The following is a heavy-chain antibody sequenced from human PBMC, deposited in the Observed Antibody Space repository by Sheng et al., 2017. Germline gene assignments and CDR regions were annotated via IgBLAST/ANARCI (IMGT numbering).Heavy chain of an antibody. CDR2: IYTSGIT. J-gene: IGHJ4*02. Sequence: QVQLQESGPGLVKPSETLSLTCTVSGGSISGYFWTWIRQPAGKGLEWIGRIYTSGITNYNPSLKSRVTMSVDTSKNQFSLKLTSVTAADTAVYYCARDSSGSGRPLDFWGQGTLVTVSS. D-gene: IGHD1-26*01. V-gene: IGHV4-4*07. CDR3: ARDSSGSGRPLDF. CDR1: GGSISGYF.